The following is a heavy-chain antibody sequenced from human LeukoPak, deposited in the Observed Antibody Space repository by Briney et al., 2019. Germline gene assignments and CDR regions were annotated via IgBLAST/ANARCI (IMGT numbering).Heavy chain of an antibody. CDR3: ARDNRWKLVGRNYHYGMNV. J-gene: IGHJ6*02. V-gene: IGHV4-61*01. D-gene: IGHD2/OR15-2a*01. Sequence: SETLSLTCIVSGGSVSSGSYYWNWIRQPPGKGLEWIGYIYYNGSTNYNPSLKSRVTISVDTYKDQFSLKLSSVTAADTAVYYCARDNRWKLVGRNYHYGMNVWGQGTTVTVSS. CDR1: GGSVSSGSYY. CDR2: IYYNGST.